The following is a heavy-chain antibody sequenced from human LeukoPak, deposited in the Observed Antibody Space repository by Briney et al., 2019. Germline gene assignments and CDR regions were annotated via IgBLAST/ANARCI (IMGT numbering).Heavy chain of an antibody. CDR3: ARELRYDNSDSGAF. D-gene: IGHD3-22*01. J-gene: IGHJ3*01. CDR2: IYYSGST. Sequence: SETLSLTCTVSGGSISSGGYYWSWIRQHPGKGLEWIGYIYYSGSTYYNPSLKSRVTISVDTSKNQFSLKLTSVTAADTALYYCARELRYDNSDSGAFWGQGTVVAVSS. V-gene: IGHV4-31*03. CDR1: GGSISSGGYY.